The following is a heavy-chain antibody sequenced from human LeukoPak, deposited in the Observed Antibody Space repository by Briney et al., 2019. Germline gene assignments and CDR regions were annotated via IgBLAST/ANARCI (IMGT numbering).Heavy chain of an antibody. CDR2: INHSGST. CDR1: GGSFSGYY. V-gene: IGHV4-34*01. Sequence: SETLSLTCAVYGGSFSGYYWSWIRQPPGKGLEWIGEINHSGSTNYNPSLKSRVTISVDTSKNQFSLKLSSVTAADTAVYYCARGLYSLYCYGMDVWGQGTTVTVSS. D-gene: IGHD6-13*01. J-gene: IGHJ6*02. CDR3: ARGLYSLYCYGMDV.